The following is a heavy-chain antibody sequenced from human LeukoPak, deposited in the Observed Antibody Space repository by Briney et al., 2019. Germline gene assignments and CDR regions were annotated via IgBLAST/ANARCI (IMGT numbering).Heavy chain of an antibody. CDR3: AKDYGEYSYGGYFDY. CDR2: ISSSSSYI. Sequence: GGSLRLSCAASGFTFSSYSMNWVRQAPGKGLEWVSSISSSSSYIYYADSVKGRFTISRDNAKKSLYLQMNSLRAEDTAVYYCAKDYGEYSYGGYFDYWGQGTLVTVSS. CDR1: GFTFSSYS. D-gene: IGHD5-18*01. V-gene: IGHV3-21*01. J-gene: IGHJ4*02.